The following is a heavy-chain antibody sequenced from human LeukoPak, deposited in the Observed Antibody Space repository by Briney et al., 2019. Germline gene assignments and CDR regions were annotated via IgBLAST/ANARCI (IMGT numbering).Heavy chain of an antibody. J-gene: IGHJ4*02. CDR2: ITGTADKT. CDR1: GFTFSSYW. CDR3: AKRCGGYSSGRTIDY. D-gene: IGHD6-19*01. V-gene: IGHV3-23*01. Sequence: GGSLRLSCAASGFTFSSYWMSWVRQVPGKGLEWVSSITGTADKTYDADSVKGRFTISRDNSKNTLYLQMNSLRAEDTAVYYCAKRCGGYSSGRTIDYWGQGTLVTVSS.